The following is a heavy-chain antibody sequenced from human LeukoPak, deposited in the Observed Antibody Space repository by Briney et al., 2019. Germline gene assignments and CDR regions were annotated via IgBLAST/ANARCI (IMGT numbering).Heavy chain of an antibody. Sequence: ASVKVSCKASGYTFTSYYMHWVRQAPGQGLEWMGLINPTGGSTGYAQKFQGRVTMTRDISTSTDYMELSSLRSEDTAIYYCARDNSVGDNAWWFDPWGQGTLVTVSS. CDR2: INPTGGST. J-gene: IGHJ5*02. CDR3: ARDNSVGDNAWWFDP. D-gene: IGHD1-26*01. CDR1: GYTFTSYY. V-gene: IGHV1-46*01.